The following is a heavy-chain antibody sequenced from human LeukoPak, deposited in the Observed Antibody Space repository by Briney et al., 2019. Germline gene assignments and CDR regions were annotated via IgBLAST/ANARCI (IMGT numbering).Heavy chain of an antibody. Sequence: GSLRLSCAASGFTFSSYAMSWVRQAPGKGLEWVSAISGSGGSTYYADSVKGRFTIPRDNSKNTLYLQMNSLRAEDTAVYYCAKGFEYSSSYFDYWGQGTLVTVSS. V-gene: IGHV3-23*01. CDR1: GFTFSSYA. CDR2: ISGSGGST. CDR3: AKGFEYSSSYFDY. D-gene: IGHD6-6*01. J-gene: IGHJ4*02.